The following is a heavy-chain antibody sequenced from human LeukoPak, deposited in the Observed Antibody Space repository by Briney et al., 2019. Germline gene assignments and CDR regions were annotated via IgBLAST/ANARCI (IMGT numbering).Heavy chain of an antibody. CDR1: GFTFINYA. Sequence: GGSLRLSCAASGFTFINYAMGWVRQAPGKGLEWVSTITGSGPHTYYADSVKGRFTISRDNSKNTLYMQMNSLRAEDTDLYYWARLNVGVEDCGFWGQGTLVTVSS. D-gene: IGHD1-26*01. CDR2: ITGSGPHT. V-gene: IGHV3-23*01. CDR3: ARLNVGVEDCGF. J-gene: IGHJ1*01.